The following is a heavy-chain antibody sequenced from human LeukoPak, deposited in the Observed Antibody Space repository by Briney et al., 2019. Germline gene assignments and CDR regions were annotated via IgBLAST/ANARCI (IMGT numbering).Heavy chain of an antibody. J-gene: IGHJ5*02. V-gene: IGHV1-8*03. CDR2: MNPNSGNT. Sequence: ASVKVSCKASGYTFTSYDINWVRQATGQGLEWMGWMNPNSGNTGYAQKFQGRVTITRNTSISTAYMEPSSLRSEDTAVYYCARVRSVFRFRTEREATYNWFDPWGQGTLVTVSS. CDR1: GYTFTSYD. D-gene: IGHD3-16*01. CDR3: ARVRSVFRFRTEREATYNWFDP.